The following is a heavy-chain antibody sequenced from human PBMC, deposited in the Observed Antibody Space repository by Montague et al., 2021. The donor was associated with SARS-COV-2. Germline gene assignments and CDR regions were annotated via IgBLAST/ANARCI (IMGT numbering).Heavy chain of an antibody. J-gene: IGHJ5*02. CDR2: IYYSGGI. Sequence: SETLSLTCTVSGGSMSDHYWAWIRQPPGKGLEWLAYIYYSGGINSNASLKSRVSMSVDTSKNQFSLKLTSVTAADTAVYYCARAVSVRRAVNWSDPWGQGILVSVSS. CDR1: GGSMSDHY. CDR3: ARAVSVRRAVNWSDP. D-gene: IGHD3-10*01. V-gene: IGHV4-59*11.